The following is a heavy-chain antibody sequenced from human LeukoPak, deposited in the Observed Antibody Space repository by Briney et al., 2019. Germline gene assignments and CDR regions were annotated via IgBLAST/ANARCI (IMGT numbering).Heavy chain of an antibody. CDR2: IYPGGST. CDR1: GVTVISNY. Sequence: PGGSLRLSCAASGVTVISNYMSWVGQAPGKGLEWVSVIYPGGSTYYADSVKGRFTISRHNSENTLDLQMNSLRVEDTAVYYCARGPWAAAGGSIDGLDIWGQGTMVTVSS. CDR3: ARGPWAAAGGSIDGLDI. V-gene: IGHV3-53*04. J-gene: IGHJ3*02. D-gene: IGHD6-13*01.